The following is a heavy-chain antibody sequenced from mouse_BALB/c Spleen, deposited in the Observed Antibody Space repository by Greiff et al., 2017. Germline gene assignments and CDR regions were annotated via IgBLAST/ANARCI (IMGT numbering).Heavy chain of an antibody. V-gene: IGHV5-6-4*01. J-gene: IGHJ2*01. CDR3: TRDGDRYFDY. D-gene: IGHD2-14*01. Sequence: EVKLVESGGGLVKPGGSLKLSCAASGFTFSSYTMSWVRQTPEKRLEWVATISSGGSYTYYPDSVKGRFTISRDNAKNTLYLQMSSLKSEDTAMYYCTRDGDRYFDYWGQGTTLTVSS. CDR1: GFTFSSYT. CDR2: ISSGGSYT.